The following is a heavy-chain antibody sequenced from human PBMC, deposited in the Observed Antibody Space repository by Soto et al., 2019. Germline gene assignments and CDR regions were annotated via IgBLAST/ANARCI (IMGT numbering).Heavy chain of an antibody. Sequence: QLQLQESGSGLVNPSQTLSLTCAVSGASISSGGYSWSWLRQPPGKGLEWIGYIFHSGGTYYNPSLESRVSISLDRSKNQFSLKLTSLTAADTAVYYCARVRQDYFGSGSLDYWGQGTLVTVSS. CDR1: GASISSGGYS. J-gene: IGHJ4*02. D-gene: IGHD3-10*01. CDR3: ARVRQDYFGSGSLDY. V-gene: IGHV4-30-2*01. CDR2: IFHSGGT.